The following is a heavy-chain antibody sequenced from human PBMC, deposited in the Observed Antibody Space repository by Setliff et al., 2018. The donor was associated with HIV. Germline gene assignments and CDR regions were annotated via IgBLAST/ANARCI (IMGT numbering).Heavy chain of an antibody. CDR1: GGSFIGSSFQ. CDR2: IAYSGTTMYT. J-gene: IGHJ4*02. Sequence: TSETLSLTCTVSGGSFIGSSFQSTWIRQTPGKGLEWIADIAYSGTTMYTNYNPSLESRVIISEDTSRDQFFLKLTSVTAADTAVFYCVRGPPFAFWGQGLLVTVSS. CDR3: VRGPPFAF. V-gene: IGHV4-39*07.